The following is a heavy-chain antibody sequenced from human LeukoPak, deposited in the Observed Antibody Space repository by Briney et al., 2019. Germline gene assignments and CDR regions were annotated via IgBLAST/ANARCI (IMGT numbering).Heavy chain of an antibody. Sequence: GGSLRLSSAVSGLTVNTTYLTWVRKAPGKGLEWVSMIYSGGNTHHADSVKGRCTISRDNSKNTVYLQVSSLRAEETAVYYCARASLNSHGYGWFFDQWGQGALVTVSS. D-gene: IGHD5-18*01. V-gene: IGHV3-53*01. J-gene: IGHJ4*02. CDR1: GLTVNTTY. CDR2: IYSGGNT. CDR3: ARASLNSHGYGWFFDQ.